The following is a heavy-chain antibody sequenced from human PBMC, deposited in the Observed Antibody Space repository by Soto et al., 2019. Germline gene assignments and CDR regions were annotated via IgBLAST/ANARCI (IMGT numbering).Heavy chain of an antibody. CDR1: GGSISSGDYY. D-gene: IGHD3-10*01. Sequence: SETLSLTCTVSGGSISSGDYYWSWIRQPPGKGLEWIGYIYYSGSTYYNPSLKSRVTISVDTSKNQFSLKLSSVTAADTAVYYCAREETMVRGVSNWFDPWGQGTLVTVSS. CDR3: AREETMVRGVSNWFDP. J-gene: IGHJ5*02. V-gene: IGHV4-30-4*08. CDR2: IYYSGST.